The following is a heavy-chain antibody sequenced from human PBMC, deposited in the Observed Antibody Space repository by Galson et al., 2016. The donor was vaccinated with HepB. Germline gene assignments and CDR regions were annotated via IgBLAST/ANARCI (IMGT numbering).Heavy chain of an antibody. CDR2: IRKDGNEK. Sequence: SLRLSCAASGFTFSDYWMNWVRQAPGKGLEWVANIRKDGNEKRYVDSVKGRFTISRDIAKNSLHLQMDSLRVEDTAVYYCARGPNYGARSDYLDYWGQGNLVTVSS. V-gene: IGHV3-7*03. J-gene: IGHJ4*02. CDR1: GFTFSDYW. D-gene: IGHD3-10*01. CDR3: ARGPNYGARSDYLDY.